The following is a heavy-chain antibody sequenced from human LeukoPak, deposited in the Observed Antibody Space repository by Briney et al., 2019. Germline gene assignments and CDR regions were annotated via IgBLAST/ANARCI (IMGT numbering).Heavy chain of an antibody. J-gene: IGHJ4*02. D-gene: IGHD1-26*01. V-gene: IGHV3-23*01. CDR3: AKDQGGSYYV. Sequence: GGSLRLSCAASGFTFSSYAMNWVRQAPGKGLEWVSTISGSGGSTYYTDSAKGRFTISRDNSKNTLYLQMNSLRAEDTAVYYCAKDQGGSYYVWGQGTLVTVSS. CDR1: GFTFSSYA. CDR2: ISGSGGST.